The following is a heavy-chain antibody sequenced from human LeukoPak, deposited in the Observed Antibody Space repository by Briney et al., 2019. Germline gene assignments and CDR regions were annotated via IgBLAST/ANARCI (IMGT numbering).Heavy chain of an antibody. CDR2: ISSSSSYI. V-gene: IGHV3-21*01. CDR1: GFTFSSYS. Sequence: KSGGSLRLSCAASGFTFSSYSMNWVRQAPGKGLEWVSSISSSSSYIYYADSVKGRFTISRDNAKNSLYLQMNSLRAEDTAVYYCARDVTMVRGVIGYWGQGTLVTVSS. J-gene: IGHJ4*02. D-gene: IGHD3-10*01. CDR3: ARDVTMVRGVIGY.